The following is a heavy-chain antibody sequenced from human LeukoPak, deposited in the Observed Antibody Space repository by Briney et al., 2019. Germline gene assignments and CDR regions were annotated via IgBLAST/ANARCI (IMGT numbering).Heavy chain of an antibody. V-gene: IGHV3-30*04. J-gene: IGHJ5*02. Sequence: GGSLRPSCAASGFTFSSYAMSWVRQAPGKGLEWVAVISYDGSNKYYADSVKGRFTISRDNSKNTLYLQMNSLRAEDTAVYYCCSSVEDSWFDPWGQGTLVTVSS. CDR3: CSSVEDSWFDP. D-gene: IGHD2-2*01. CDR1: GFTFSSYA. CDR2: ISYDGSNK.